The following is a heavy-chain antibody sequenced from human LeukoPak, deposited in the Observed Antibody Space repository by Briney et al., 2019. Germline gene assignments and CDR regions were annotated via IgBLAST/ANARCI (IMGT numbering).Heavy chain of an antibody. D-gene: IGHD5-24*01. J-gene: IGHJ4*02. Sequence: KPSETLSLTCTVSGGSISSGTYYWGWIRQPPGKGLGWLGSVYYSGTTYYNPSLESRVTISVDTSNNQFSLKLTSVTAADTAVYYCAGHVSPGRWLLGMNYFDYWGQGALVTVSS. V-gene: IGHV4-39*01. CDR3: AGHVSPGRWLLGMNYFDY. CDR2: VYYSGTT. CDR1: GGSISSGTYY.